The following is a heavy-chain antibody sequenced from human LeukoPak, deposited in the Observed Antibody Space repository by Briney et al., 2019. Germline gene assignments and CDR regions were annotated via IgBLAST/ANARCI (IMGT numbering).Heavy chain of an antibody. CDR1: GGSISSYH. CDR3: ASAYYYDSSGYYYFDY. V-gene: IGHV4-4*07. CDR2: IYTSGST. D-gene: IGHD3-22*01. J-gene: IGHJ4*02. Sequence: SETLSLTCTVSGGSISSYHWSWIRQPAGKGLEWIGRIYTSGSTNYNPSLKSRVTISVDTSKNQFSLKLSSVTAADTAVYYCASAYYYDSSGYYYFDYWGQGTLVTVSS.